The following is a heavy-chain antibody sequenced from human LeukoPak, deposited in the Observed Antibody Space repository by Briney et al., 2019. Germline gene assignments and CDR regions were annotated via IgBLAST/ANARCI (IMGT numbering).Heavy chain of an antibody. Sequence: KTGGSLRLSCAASGFTLSSYSMNWVRQAPGKGLEWVSSISSSSSYIYYADSVKGRLTISRDNAKNSLYLQMNSLRAEDTAVYYCARVPLRDDFDYWGQGTLVTVSS. J-gene: IGHJ4*02. CDR1: GFTLSSYS. CDR3: ARVPLRDDFDY. V-gene: IGHV3-21*01. CDR2: ISSSSSYI. D-gene: IGHD5-24*01.